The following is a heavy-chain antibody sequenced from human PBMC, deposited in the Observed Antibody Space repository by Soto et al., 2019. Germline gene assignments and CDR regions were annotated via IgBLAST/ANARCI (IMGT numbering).Heavy chain of an antibody. D-gene: IGHD5-12*01. CDR2: INAGNGNT. CDR1: GYTFTSYA. V-gene: IGHV1-3*01. CDR3: ASSGSQRDYYYGMDV. J-gene: IGHJ6*02. Sequence: APVKVSCKASGYTFTSYAMHWVRQAPGQRLEWMGWINAGNGNTKYSQKFQGRVTITRDTSASTAYMELSSLRSEDTAVYYCASSGSQRDYYYGMDVWGQGTTVTVSS.